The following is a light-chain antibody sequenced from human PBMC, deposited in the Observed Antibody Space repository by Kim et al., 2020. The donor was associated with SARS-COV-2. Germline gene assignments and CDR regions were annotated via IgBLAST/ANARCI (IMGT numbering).Light chain of an antibody. V-gene: IGLV9-49*01. Sequence: QLVLTQPPSASASLGASVTLTCTLSSGYSNYKVDWYQQRPGKGPRFVMRVGTGGIVGSKGDGIPDRFSVLGSGLNRYLTIKNIQEEDESDYHCGADHGSGDVVFGGGTQLTVL. CDR3: GADHGSGDVV. CDR1: SGYSNYK. CDR2: VGTGGIVG. J-gene: IGLJ2*01.